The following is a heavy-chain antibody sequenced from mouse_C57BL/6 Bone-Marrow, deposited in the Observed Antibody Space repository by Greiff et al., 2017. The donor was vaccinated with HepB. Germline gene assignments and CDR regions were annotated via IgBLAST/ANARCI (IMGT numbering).Heavy chain of an antibody. D-gene: IGHD2-12*01. J-gene: IGHJ3*01. Sequence: VQLQQSGAELVRPGASVKLSCTASGFNIKDDYMHWVKQRPEQGLEWIGWIDPENGDTEYASKFQGKATITADTSSNTAYLQLSSLTSEDTAGYYCTSSCDGRRWFAYWGQGTLVTVSA. CDR3: TSSCDGRRWFAY. CDR1: GFNIKDDY. V-gene: IGHV14-4*01. CDR2: IDPENGDT.